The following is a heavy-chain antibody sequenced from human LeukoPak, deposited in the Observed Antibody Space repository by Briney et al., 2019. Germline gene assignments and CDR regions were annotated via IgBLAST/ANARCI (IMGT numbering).Heavy chain of an antibody. CDR1: GGSFSGYY. CDR2: INHSGDT. J-gene: IGHJ4*02. V-gene: IGHV4-34*01. CDR3: ARGHSVSGFDY. Sequence: SSETLSLTCGVSGGSFSGYYWTWIGQPPGKGLEWIGEINHSGDTNSNPSLKSRVTISVDTSKSQFSLKLGSVTAADTAAYYCARGHSVSGFDYWGQGALVSVSS. D-gene: IGHD5/OR15-5a*01.